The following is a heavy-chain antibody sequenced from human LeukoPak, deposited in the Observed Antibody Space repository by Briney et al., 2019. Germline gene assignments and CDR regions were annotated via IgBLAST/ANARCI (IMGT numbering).Heavy chain of an antibody. CDR2: ISGSGGST. CDR3: AKVLYDYVWGSNAFDI. Sequence: GGSLRLSCASSGFTFSSYAMSWVRQAPGKGLKWVSAISGSGGSTYYADSVKGRFTISRDNSKNTLYLQMNSLRAEDTAVYYCAKVLYDYVWGSNAFDIWGQGTMVTVSS. D-gene: IGHD3-16*01. V-gene: IGHV3-23*01. J-gene: IGHJ3*02. CDR1: GFTFSSYA.